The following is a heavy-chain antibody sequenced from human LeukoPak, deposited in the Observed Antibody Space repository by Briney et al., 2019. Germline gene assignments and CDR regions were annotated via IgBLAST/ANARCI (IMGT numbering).Heavy chain of an antibody. CDR1: GGAISSSSYY. V-gene: IGHV4-39*07. J-gene: IGHJ4*02. Sequence: SETLSLTCTVSGGAISSSSYYWGWIRQPPGKGLEWIGSIYYSGSTYYNPSLKSRVTISVDTSKNQFSLKLSSVTAADTAVYYCARHRPIRVGWAPSRKYDYVWGSQLYGHAADYWGQGTLVTVSS. CDR3: ARHRPIRVGWAPSRKYDYVWGSQLYGHAADY. D-gene: IGHD3-16*01. CDR2: IYYSGST.